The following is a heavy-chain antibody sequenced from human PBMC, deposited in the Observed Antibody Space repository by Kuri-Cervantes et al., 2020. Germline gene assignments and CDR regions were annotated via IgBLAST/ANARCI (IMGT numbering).Heavy chain of an antibody. CDR2: IYYSGST. D-gene: IGHD3-9*01. Sequence: SQTLSLTCAVYGGSFSGYYWSWIRQPPGKGLEWIGYIYYSGSTNYNPSLKSRVTISVDTSKNQFSLKLSSVAAADTAVYYCARGLVLRYFDWPRRGNYYYYYMDVWGKGTTVTVSS. CDR3: ARGLVLRYFDWPRRGNYYYYYMDV. V-gene: IGHV4-59*12. J-gene: IGHJ6*03. CDR1: GGSFSGYY.